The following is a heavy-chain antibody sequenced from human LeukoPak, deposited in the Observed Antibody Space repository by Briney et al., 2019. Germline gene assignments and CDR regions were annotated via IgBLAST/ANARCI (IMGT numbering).Heavy chain of an antibody. Sequence: SETLSLTCNVSGGPINSNIYYWAWVRQPPGKGLEWIGSIYYSGSTYYNPSLKSRITISVDTFRSQVSLRLRSVTAADTAVYYCARGQARLAWFDPWGQGTLVTVSS. CDR3: ARGQARLAWFDP. CDR1: GGPINSNIYY. V-gene: IGHV4-39*01. J-gene: IGHJ5*02. D-gene: IGHD6-19*01. CDR2: IYYSGST.